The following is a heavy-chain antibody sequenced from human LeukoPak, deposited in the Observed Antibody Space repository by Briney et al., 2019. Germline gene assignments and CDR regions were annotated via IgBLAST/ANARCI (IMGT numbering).Heavy chain of an antibody. Sequence: PSETLSLTCTVSGGSISSSSYYWGWIRQPPGKGLEWIGSIYYSGSTYYNPSLKSRVTISVDTSKNQFSLKLSSVTAADTAVYYCARHVGSYVLRGFDYWGQGTLVTVSS. CDR3: ARHVGSYVLRGFDY. CDR1: GGSISSSSYY. D-gene: IGHD3-3*01. CDR2: IYYSGST. J-gene: IGHJ4*02. V-gene: IGHV4-39*01.